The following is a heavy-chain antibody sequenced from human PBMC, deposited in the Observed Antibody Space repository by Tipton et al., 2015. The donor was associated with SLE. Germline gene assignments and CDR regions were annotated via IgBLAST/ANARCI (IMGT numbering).Heavy chain of an antibody. V-gene: IGHV1-2*06. CDR2: INPNSGGT. D-gene: IGHD6-19*01. CDR3: ARFLAVAAEEAFDI. Sequence: QLVQSGPEVKKPGASVKVSCKASGYTFTGYYMHWVRQAPGQGLEWMGRINPNSGGTNYAQKFQGRVTMTRDTSISTAYMELSRLRSDDTAVYYCARFLAVAAEEAFDIWGQGTMVTVSS. CDR1: GYTFTGYY. J-gene: IGHJ3*02.